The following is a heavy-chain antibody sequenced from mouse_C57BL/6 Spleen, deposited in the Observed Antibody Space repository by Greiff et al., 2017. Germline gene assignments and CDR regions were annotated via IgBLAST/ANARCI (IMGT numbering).Heavy chain of an antibody. CDR1: GYTFTSYW. D-gene: IGHD1-1*01. CDR3: ANGCYGGNWGYFDV. Sequence: QVQLQQPGAELVKPGASVKMSCKASGYTFTSYWITWVKQRPGQGLEWIGDIYPGSGSTNYNEKFKGKATLTVDTSSSTAYMQLSSLTSEDSAVYYGANGCYGGNWGYFDVWGTGTTVTVSS. CDR2: IYPGSGST. J-gene: IGHJ1*03. V-gene: IGHV1-55*01.